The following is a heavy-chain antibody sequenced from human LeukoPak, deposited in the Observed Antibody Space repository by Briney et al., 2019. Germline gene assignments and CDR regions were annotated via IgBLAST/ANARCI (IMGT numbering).Heavy chain of an antibody. D-gene: IGHD3-22*01. CDR1: GGSLSSYY. CDR3: ARDYRRYYDSSGYYVDDAFDI. V-gene: IGHV4-59*01. J-gene: IGHJ3*02. CDR2: IYYSGST. Sequence: PSETLSLTCTVSGGSLSSYYWSWIRQPPGKGLEWIGYIYYSGSTNYNPSLKSRVTISVDTSKSQFSLKLSSVTAADTAVYYCARDYRRYYDSSGYYVDDAFDIWGQGTMVTVSS.